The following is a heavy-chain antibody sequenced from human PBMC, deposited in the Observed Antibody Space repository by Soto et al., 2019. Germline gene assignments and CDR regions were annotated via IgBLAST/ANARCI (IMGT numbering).Heavy chain of an antibody. D-gene: IGHD3-16*02. Sequence: ASLKVSCKSSGYPFTSYDINWVRQATGQGLEWMGWMNPNSGNTGYAQKFQGRVTITRTTSISTAYMELSSLRSEDTAVYYCARGLDDYFWGSYRRLYYYCMDVWGQGTTVTVSS. CDR2: MNPNSGNT. J-gene: IGHJ6*02. CDR1: GYPFTSYD. V-gene: IGHV1-8*01. CDR3: ARGLDDYFWGSYRRLYYYCMDV.